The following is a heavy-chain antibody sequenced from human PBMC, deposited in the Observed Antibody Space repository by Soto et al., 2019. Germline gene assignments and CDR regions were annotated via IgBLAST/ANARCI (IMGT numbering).Heavy chain of an antibody. CDR1: NGPISSCGFH. CDR3: ARDGRSGYNWFDP. V-gene: IGHV4-31*03. Sequence: PSETLSLTCTISNGPISSCGFHWNLSRQHPGKGLEWIGSIYDSGSTYSKPALKSRVTISADTSKNQFSLKLSSVTAADTAVYYCARDGRSGYNWFDPWGQGTLVTVS. D-gene: IGHD3-3*01. J-gene: IGHJ5*02. CDR2: IYDSGST.